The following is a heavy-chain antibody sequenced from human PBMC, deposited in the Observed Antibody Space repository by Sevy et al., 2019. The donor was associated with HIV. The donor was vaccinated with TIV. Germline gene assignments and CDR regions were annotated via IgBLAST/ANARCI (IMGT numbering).Heavy chain of an antibody. CDR3: AALRPYYYYGMDV. D-gene: IGHD2-15*01. CDR2: IYSGGST. CDR1: GFTVSSNY. Sequence: GGSLRLSCVASGFTVSSNYMSWVRQAPGKGLEWVSVIYSGGSTYYADSVKGRFTISRDNSKNTLYLQMNSLRAEDTAVYYCAALRPYYYYGMDVWGQGTTVTVSS. V-gene: IGHV3-53*01. J-gene: IGHJ6*02.